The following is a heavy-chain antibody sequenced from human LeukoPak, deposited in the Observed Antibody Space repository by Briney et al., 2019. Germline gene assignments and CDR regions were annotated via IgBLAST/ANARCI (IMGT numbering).Heavy chain of an antibody. D-gene: IGHD2-2*01. Sequence: ASVKVSCKASGYTFTGYFMHWVRQAPGQGLEWMGWINPNSGGTNYAQKFHGRVTMTRDTSISTAYMELSRLRSDDTAVYYCASSIVYCSSTSCYFNWGQGTRVTVSS. V-gene: IGHV1-2*02. CDR3: ASSIVYCSSTSCYFN. J-gene: IGHJ4*02. CDR1: GYTFTGYF. CDR2: INPNSGGT.